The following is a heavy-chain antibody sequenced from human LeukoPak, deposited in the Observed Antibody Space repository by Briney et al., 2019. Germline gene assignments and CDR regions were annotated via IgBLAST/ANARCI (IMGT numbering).Heavy chain of an antibody. Sequence: PSETLSLTCTVSGGSISSYYWSWIRHPPGKGLEWIGYIYYSGSTNYNPSLKSRVTISVDMSKNQFSLKLSSVTAADTAVYYCARQGIVGWFDPWGQGTLVTVSS. J-gene: IGHJ5*02. CDR1: GGSISSYY. CDR3: ARQGIVGWFDP. D-gene: IGHD2-21*01. V-gene: IGHV4-59*08. CDR2: IYYSGST.